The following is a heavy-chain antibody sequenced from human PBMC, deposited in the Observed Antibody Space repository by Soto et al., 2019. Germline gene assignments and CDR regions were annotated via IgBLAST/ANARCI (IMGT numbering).Heavy chain of an antibody. Sequence: QVQLVQSGAEVKKPGASVKVSCKASGYTFTSYGISWVRQAPGQGLEWMGWISAYNGNTNYAQKLQGRVTMTTDTYTRTAYMELRSLSSDDTAVYYCARDPVVVPAAINYYYGMDVWGQGTTVTVSS. CDR2: ISAYNGNT. V-gene: IGHV1-18*04. D-gene: IGHD2-2*01. J-gene: IGHJ6*02. CDR1: GYTFTSYG. CDR3: ARDPVVVPAAINYYYGMDV.